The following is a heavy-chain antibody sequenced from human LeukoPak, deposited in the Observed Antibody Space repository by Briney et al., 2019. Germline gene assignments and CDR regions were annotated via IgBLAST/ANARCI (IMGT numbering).Heavy chain of an antibody. D-gene: IGHD6-19*01. J-gene: IGHJ4*02. CDR1: GFTFSSYG. V-gene: IGHV3-30*03. CDR2: ISYDGSNK. Sequence: SGGSLRLSCAASGFTFSSYGMHWVRQAPGKGLEWVAVISYDGSNKYYADSVKGRFTISRDNSKNTLYLQMNSLRAEDTAVYYCALPWGVGGWPEMDYWGQGTLVTVSS. CDR3: ALPWGVGGWPEMDY.